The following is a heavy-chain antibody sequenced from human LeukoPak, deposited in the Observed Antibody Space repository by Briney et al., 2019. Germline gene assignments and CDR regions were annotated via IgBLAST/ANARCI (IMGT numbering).Heavy chain of an antibody. Sequence: SETLSLTCTVSGGSISSYYWSWIRQPPGKGLEWIGYIYYSGSTKYNPSLKSRVAISVDTSKNQFSLKLSSVTAADAAVYYCARRGTTMVRGVNVYYFDYWGQGTLVTVSS. CDR3: ARRGTTMVRGVNVYYFDY. D-gene: IGHD3-10*01. V-gene: IGHV4-59*08. J-gene: IGHJ4*02. CDR2: IYYSGST. CDR1: GGSISSYY.